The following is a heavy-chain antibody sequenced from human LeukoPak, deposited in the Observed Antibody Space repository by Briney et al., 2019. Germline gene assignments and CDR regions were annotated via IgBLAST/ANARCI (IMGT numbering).Heavy chain of an antibody. V-gene: IGHV3-11*01. J-gene: IGHJ4*02. Sequence: GGSLRLSCAASGFTFSDYYMSWIRQAPGKGLEWVSYISNSGSTIYYADSVKGRFTISRDNAKKSLYLEMDSLRAEDTAVYYCAREERQLADYWGQGTLVSVSS. D-gene: IGHD6-6*01. CDR1: GFTFSDYY. CDR2: ISNSGSTI. CDR3: AREERQLADY.